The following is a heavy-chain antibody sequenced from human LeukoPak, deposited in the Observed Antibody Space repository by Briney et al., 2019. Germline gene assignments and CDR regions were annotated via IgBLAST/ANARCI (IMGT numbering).Heavy chain of an antibody. CDR2: IYYSGST. CDR3: ARHIVAHTFDYYGMDV. J-gene: IGHJ6*02. CDR1: GGSISSSSYY. Sequence: SETLSLTCTVSGGSISSSSYYWGWIRQPPGKGLEWIGSIYYSGSTYYNPSLKSRVTISVDTSKNQFSLKLSSVTAADTAVYYCARHIVAHTFDYYGMDVWGQGTTVTVSS. D-gene: IGHD2-21*01. V-gene: IGHV4-39*01.